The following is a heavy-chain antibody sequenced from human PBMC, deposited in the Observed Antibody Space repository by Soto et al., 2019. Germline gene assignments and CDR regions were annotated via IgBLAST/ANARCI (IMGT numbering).Heavy chain of an antibody. V-gene: IGHV3-30*18. D-gene: IGHD2-8*01. CDR3: AKSLGFCTTGTWSPHCCYVMDV. J-gene: IGHJ6*02. CDR1: GFTFSGYG. Sequence: GGSLRLSCVASGFTFSGYGMHWVRQALGRGLEWVAFISPDGNIEYYEDSVKGRFTISRDNSKSTLFLQMNSLRVEDTAVYYCAKSLGFCTTGTWSPHCCYVMDVWGQGTTVTVSS. CDR2: ISPDGNIE.